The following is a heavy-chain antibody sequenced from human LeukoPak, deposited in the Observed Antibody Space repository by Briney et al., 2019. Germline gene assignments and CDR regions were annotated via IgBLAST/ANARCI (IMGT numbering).Heavy chain of an antibody. CDR3: ARDHDYDAFDI. D-gene: IGHD4-11*01. V-gene: IGHV4-34*01. CDR2: INHSGST. CDR1: GGSFSGYY. J-gene: IGHJ3*02. Sequence: SETLSLTCAVYGGSFSGYYWSWIRQPPGKGLEWIGEINHSGSTNYNPSLKSRVTISVDTSKNQFSLKLSSVTAADTAVYYCARDHDYDAFDIWGQGTMVTVSS.